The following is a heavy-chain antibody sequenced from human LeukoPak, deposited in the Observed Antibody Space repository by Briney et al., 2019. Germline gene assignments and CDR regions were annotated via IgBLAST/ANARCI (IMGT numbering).Heavy chain of an antibody. Sequence: GESLKISCKGSGYSFTSYWIGWVRQMPGKGLEWMGIIYPSDSDTRYSPSFQGQVTISADKSISTAYLQWSSLKASDTAMYYCARDGDYYDSSGYAPFQHWGQGTLVTVSS. CDR1: GYSFTSYW. D-gene: IGHD3-22*01. V-gene: IGHV5-51*01. CDR2: IYPSDSDT. CDR3: ARDGDYYDSSGYAPFQH. J-gene: IGHJ1*01.